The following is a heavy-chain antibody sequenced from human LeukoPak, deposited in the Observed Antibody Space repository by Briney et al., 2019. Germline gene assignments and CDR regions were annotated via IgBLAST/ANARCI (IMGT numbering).Heavy chain of an antibody. D-gene: IGHD6-13*01. Sequence: WVTLRFSCEASGFTDSSFWLSWLGPGPGKGRKCVATIKQDGREKYYVVSVKARCTISRDNAKNSLYLQMNSLRVEDTAMYYCARAIAAAGSAWGQGTLVTVSS. CDR3: ARAIAAAGSA. CDR1: GFTDSSFW. V-gene: IGHV3-7*04. CDR2: IKQDGREK. J-gene: IGHJ5*02.